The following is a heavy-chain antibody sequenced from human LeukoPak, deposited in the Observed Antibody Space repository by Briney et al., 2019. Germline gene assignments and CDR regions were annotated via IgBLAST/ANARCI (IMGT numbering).Heavy chain of an antibody. CDR1: GFTFSSYW. CDR2: INSDGSST. CDR3: AKVVPAAIRSVVVTASPPDAFDI. D-gene: IGHD2-2*02. J-gene: IGHJ3*02. Sequence: PGGSLRLSCAASGFTFSSYWMHWVRQAPGKGLVWVSRINSDGSSTSYADSVRGRFSISRDNAKNTLYLQMNSLRAEDTAVYYCAKVVPAAIRSVVVTASPPDAFDIWGQGTMVTVSS. V-gene: IGHV3-74*01.